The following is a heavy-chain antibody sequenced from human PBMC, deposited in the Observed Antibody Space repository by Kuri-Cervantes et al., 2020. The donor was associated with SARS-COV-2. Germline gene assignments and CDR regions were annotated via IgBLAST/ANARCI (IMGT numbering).Heavy chain of an antibody. D-gene: IGHD6-19*01. V-gene: IGHV4-30-4*02. J-gene: IGHJ6*03. CDR3: ARSGWYSRGVTYYHLDV. Sequence: SETLSLTCSVSGGSISSGDYYWSWIRQPPGKGLEWIGYISFSGDTYSSPSLKSRLTISVDTSKNQFSLKLSSVTAADTAVYFCARSGWYSRGVTYYHLDVWGKGTTVTVSS. CDR1: GGSISSGDYY. CDR2: ISFSGDT.